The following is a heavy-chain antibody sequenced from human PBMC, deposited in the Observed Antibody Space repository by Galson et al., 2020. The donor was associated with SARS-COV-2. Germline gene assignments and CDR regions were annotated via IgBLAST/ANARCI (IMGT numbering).Heavy chain of an antibody. CDR3: ARAAPDLDYFWSGYRLKGDADAFDI. V-gene: IGHV4-31*03. CDR2: IYYSGST. Sequence: SETLSLTCTVSGGSISSGGYYWSWIRQHPGKGLEWIGYIYYSGSTYYNPSLKSRVTISVDTSKNQFSLKLSSVTAADTAVYYCARAAPDLDYFWSGYRLKGDADAFDIWGQGTMVTVSS. J-gene: IGHJ3*02. D-gene: IGHD3-3*01. CDR1: GGSISSGGYY.